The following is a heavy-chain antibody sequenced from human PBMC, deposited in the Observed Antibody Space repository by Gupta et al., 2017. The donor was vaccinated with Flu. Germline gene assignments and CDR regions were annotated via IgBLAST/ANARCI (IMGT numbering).Heavy chain of an antibody. CDR2: IWYHGSQK. Sequence: QVQREESGGGGVQVGRSLNICCAASGFSSSAYAIHWVRQAPGNGLKWISTIWYHGSQKYYSNTVKRRFTVSRDNSANTVFLHMNYVRVEDPGHYFCARDTDADNWYFDLWGRGTPVTVSA. D-gene: IGHD3-16*01. V-gene: IGHV3-33*01. CDR1: GFSSSAYA. CDR3: ARDTDADNWYFDL. J-gene: IGHJ2*01.